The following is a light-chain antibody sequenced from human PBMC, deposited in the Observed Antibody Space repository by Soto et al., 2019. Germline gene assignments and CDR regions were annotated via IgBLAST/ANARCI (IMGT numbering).Light chain of an antibody. V-gene: IGKV3-15*01. CDR1: QSISNN. CDR2: GAS. CDR3: QQYYNWPLT. Sequence: EIVMTQSPATLSVSPGDSATLSLSSSQSISNNLAWYHQKPGQAPRVLVYGASIRATGVPARFSGSGSGSEFTLTILSLQSEDFALFYWQQYYNWPLTFGQGTKVDIK. J-gene: IGKJ1*01.